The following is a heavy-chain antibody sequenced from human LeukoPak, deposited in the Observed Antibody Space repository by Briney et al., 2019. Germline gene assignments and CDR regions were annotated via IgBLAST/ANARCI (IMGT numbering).Heavy chain of an antibody. CDR3: ARRGGSPLGAFDV. Sequence: SETLSLTCTVSGVSISSYYWSWIRQPPGKGLEWIGYIYYSGSTNYNPSLKSRVTISVDTSKNQFSLKLNSVTAADTAVYYCARRGGSPLGAFDVWGQGTMVTVSS. CDR2: IYYSGST. V-gene: IGHV4-59*01. D-gene: IGHD1-26*01. J-gene: IGHJ3*01. CDR1: GVSISSYY.